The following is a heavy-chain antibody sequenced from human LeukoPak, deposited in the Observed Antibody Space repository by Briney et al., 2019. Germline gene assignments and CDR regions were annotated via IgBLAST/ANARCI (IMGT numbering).Heavy chain of an antibody. CDR3: ASHYFYGSGSSISLPDTFDI. J-gene: IGHJ3*02. Sequence: GESLEISCKGSGYSFTSYWIGWVRQMPGKGLEWMGIIYPGDSDTRYSPSFQGQVTISADKSISTAYLRWSSLKASDTAMYYCASHYFYGSGSSISLPDTFDIWGQGTLVTVSS. D-gene: IGHD3-10*01. CDR2: IYPGDSDT. V-gene: IGHV5-51*01. CDR1: GYSFTSYW.